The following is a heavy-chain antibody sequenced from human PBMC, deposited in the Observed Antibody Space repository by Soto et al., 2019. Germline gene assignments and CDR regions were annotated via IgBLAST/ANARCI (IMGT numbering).Heavy chain of an antibody. V-gene: IGHV3-23*01. CDR1: GFPFSTFA. CDR3: AKDRGYSSGPWWFDL. Sequence: LRLSCAASGFPFSTFALIWVRQAPGKGLEWVSAIDGSGGDTNYADSVKGRFTISRDHSKNTLYLQMNSLRAEDTAVYYCAKDRGYSSGPWWFDLWGRGTLVTVSS. CDR2: IDGSGGDT. D-gene: IGHD5-12*01. J-gene: IGHJ2*01.